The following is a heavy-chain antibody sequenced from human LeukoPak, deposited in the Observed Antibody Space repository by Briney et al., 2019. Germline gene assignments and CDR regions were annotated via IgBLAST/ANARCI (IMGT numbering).Heavy chain of an antibody. Sequence: GASVKVSCKASGYTFTGYYMHWVRQAPGQGLEWMGWINPNSGGTNYAQKFQGRVTMTRDTSISTAYMELSRLRSDDTAVYYCARDVGGQNPIVVVPAAIFDYWGQGTLVTVSS. CDR2: INPNSGGT. D-gene: IGHD2-2*01. V-gene: IGHV1-2*02. CDR1: GYTFTGYY. J-gene: IGHJ4*02. CDR3: ARDVGGQNPIVVVPAAIFDY.